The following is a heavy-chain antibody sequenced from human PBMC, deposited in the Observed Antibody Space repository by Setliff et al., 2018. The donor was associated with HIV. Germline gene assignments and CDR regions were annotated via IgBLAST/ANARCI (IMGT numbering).Heavy chain of an antibody. Sequence: SETLSLTCAVYGGSFSEYYWSWIRQSPGKGLEWIGEINHRGSTHYNPPLKSRATISVETSKNQFSLRLNSATAADTAVYYCARGATLLPGYSDRWEYFYMDVWGKGTTVTAP. V-gene: IGHV4-34*01. J-gene: IGHJ6*03. CDR2: INHRGST. CDR1: GGSFSEYY. D-gene: IGHD5-12*01. CDR3: ARGATLLPGYSDRWEYFYMDV.